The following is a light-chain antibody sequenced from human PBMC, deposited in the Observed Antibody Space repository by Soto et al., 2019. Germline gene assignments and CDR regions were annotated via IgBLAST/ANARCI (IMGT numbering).Light chain of an antibody. Sequence: DIQMTQTPSALSASVVDRVTIACRASQSISSWLAWYQQKPGRAPQVLIYDASSLQSGVPSRFSGSGSGTEFTLTISSLQPDDFATYYCQQYNSFPWTFGQGTKVDIK. J-gene: IGKJ1*01. CDR2: DAS. CDR3: QQYNSFPWT. CDR1: QSISSW. V-gene: IGKV1-5*01.